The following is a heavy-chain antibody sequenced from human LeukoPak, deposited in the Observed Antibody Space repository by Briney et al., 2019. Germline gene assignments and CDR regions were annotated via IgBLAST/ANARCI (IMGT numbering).Heavy chain of an antibody. V-gene: IGHV4-59*01. Sequence: PSETLSLTCTVSGGSISSYYWTWIRQPPGKGLECIGYIYYSGSTSYNPSLKTRVTISLDTSKNQSSLKLTSVTAADTAVYYCATNAGGYREAPFDYWGQGTLVTVSS. CDR1: GGSISSYY. D-gene: IGHD5-12*01. J-gene: IGHJ4*02. CDR3: ATNAGGYREAPFDY. CDR2: IYYSGST.